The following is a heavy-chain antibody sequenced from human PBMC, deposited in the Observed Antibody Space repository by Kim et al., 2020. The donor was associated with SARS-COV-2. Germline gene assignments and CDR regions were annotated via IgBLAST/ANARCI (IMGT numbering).Heavy chain of an antibody. D-gene: IGHD3-10*01. J-gene: IGHJ5*02. CDR1: GGSIRSYY. Sequence: SETLSLTCIVSGGSIRSYYWSWIRQPPGKGLEWIGYIYYSGSTNYNPSLKSRVTISTDTSKNQFSLKLSSVTTADTAVYYCARDPFGELDFDPWGQGILVTVSS. CDR3: ARDPFGELDFDP. V-gene: IGHV4-59*13. CDR2: IYYSGST.